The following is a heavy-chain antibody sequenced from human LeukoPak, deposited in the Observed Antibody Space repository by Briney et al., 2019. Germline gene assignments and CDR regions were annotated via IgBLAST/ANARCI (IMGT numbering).Heavy chain of an antibody. V-gene: IGHV3-30*18. J-gene: IGHJ4*02. CDR2: ISKDESNK. CDR1: GFSFSTFG. Sequence: PGGSLRLSCAASGFSFSTFGMHWVRQTPGKGLEWVSHISKDESNKYYADSVRGRFTISRDSSTNTLFLQMNNLRIEDTAVYYCAKDYPVLDYWGQGTLVTVSS. CDR3: AKDYPVLDY. D-gene: IGHD3-16*02.